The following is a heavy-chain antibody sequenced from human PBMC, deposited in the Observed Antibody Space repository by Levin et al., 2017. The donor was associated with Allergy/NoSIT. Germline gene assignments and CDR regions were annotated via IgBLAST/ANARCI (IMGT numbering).Heavy chain of an antibody. J-gene: IGHJ6*02. Sequence: SQTLSLTCTVSCGSIRSYYWSWIRQPPGKGLEWIGYIYYSGSTNYNPSLKSRVTISVDTSQKQFSLKLSSVTAADTAVYYCARADQGGRNGMDVWGQGTTVTVSS. CDR2: IYYSGST. D-gene: IGHD1-14*01. CDR3: ARADQGGRNGMDV. CDR1: CGSIRSYY. V-gene: IGHV4-59*01.